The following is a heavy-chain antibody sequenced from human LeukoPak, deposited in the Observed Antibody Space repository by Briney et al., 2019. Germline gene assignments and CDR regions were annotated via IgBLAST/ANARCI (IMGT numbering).Heavy chain of an antibody. V-gene: IGHV3-74*01. Sequence: GGSLRLSCAASGFTFSSYWMHWVRQAPGKGLVWVSRINSDGSSTTYADSVEGRFTISRDNSERTVSLQMNSLRAEDTAVYYCAKEITGGGVVDYWGQGTLVTVSS. D-gene: IGHD3-16*01. CDR1: GFTFSSYW. J-gene: IGHJ4*02. CDR3: AKEITGGGVVDY. CDR2: INSDGSST.